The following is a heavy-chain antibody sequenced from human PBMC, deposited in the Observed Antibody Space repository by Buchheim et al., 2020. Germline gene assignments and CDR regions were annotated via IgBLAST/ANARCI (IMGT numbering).Heavy chain of an antibody. Sequence: QVQLVESGGGVVQPGRSLRLSCAASGFTFSSYAMHWVRQAPGKGLEWVAVISYDGSNKYYADSVKGRITCSRDNSKNKLYTQMNSLRAEDTAVYYCARAVAGTLDYWGQGTL. CDR2: ISYDGSNK. D-gene: IGHD6-19*01. CDR1: GFTFSSYA. CDR3: ARAVAGTLDY. V-gene: IGHV3-30*04. J-gene: IGHJ4*02.